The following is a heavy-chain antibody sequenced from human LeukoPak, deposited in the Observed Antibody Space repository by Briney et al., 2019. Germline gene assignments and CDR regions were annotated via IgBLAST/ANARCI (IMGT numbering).Heavy chain of an antibody. CDR1: GGSISSYY. Sequence: SETLSLTCTVSGGSISSYYWSWIRQPPGKGLEWIGYIYYSGSTNYNPSLKSRVTISVGTSKNQFSLKLSSVTAADAAVYYCARGALTVTTRFDPWGQGTLVTVSS. V-gene: IGHV4-59*01. D-gene: IGHD4-17*01. CDR2: IYYSGST. CDR3: ARGALTVTTRFDP. J-gene: IGHJ5*02.